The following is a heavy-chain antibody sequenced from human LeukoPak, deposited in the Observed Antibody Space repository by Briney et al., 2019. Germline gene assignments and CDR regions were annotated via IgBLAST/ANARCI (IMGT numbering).Heavy chain of an antibody. CDR3: AKESWWLVLLFDY. V-gene: IGHV3-23*01. D-gene: IGHD6-19*01. J-gene: IGHJ4*02. CDR1: GFTFSSYA. CDR2: INGSGGST. Sequence: GGSLRLSCAASGFTFSSYAMSWVRQAPGKGLEWVSDINGSGGSTYYADSVKGRFTISRDNSKNTLYLQMNSLRAEDTAVYYCAKESWWLVLLFDYWGQGTLVTVSS.